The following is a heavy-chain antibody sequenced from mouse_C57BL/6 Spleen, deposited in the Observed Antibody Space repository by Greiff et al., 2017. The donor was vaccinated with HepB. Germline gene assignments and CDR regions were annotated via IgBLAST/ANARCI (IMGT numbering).Heavy chain of an antibody. V-gene: IGHV1-22*01. CDR1: GYTFTDYN. Sequence: EVKLVESGPELVKPGASVKMSCKASGYTFTDYNMHWVKQSHGKSLEWIGYINPNNGGTSYNQKFKGKATLTVNKSSSTAYMELRSLTSEDSAVYYCARRRAYPYYFDYWGQGTTLTVSS. D-gene: IGHD2-10*01. J-gene: IGHJ2*01. CDR3: ARRRAYPYYFDY. CDR2: INPNNGGT.